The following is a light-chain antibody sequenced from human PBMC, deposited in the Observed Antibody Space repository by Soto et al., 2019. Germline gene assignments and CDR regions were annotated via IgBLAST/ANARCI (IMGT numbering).Light chain of an antibody. CDR1: SSDVGGYNL. V-gene: IGLV2-23*02. Sequence: QSALTQFASVSGSPGQSITISCTGTSSDVGGYNLVSWYQQHPDKAPKLIIFGVSKRPSGVSNRFSGSKSGNTASRTISGLQAEDEADYYCCSYAGGNTWVVFGGGTKLTVL. CDR3: CSYAGGNTWVV. CDR2: GVS. J-gene: IGLJ2*01.